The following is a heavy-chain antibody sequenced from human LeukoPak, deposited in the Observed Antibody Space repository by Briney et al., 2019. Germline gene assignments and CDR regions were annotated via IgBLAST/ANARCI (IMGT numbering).Heavy chain of an antibody. CDR2: INPNSGGT. CDR3: AILTGSSSGPYYYYYYGMDV. D-gene: IGHD3-9*01. CDR1: GYTFTSYG. Sequence: ASVKVSCKASGYTFTSYGISWVRQAPGQGLEWMGWINPNSGGTNYAQKFQGRVTMTRDTSISTAYMELSRLRSDDTAVYYCAILTGSSSGPYYYYYYGMDVWGQGTTVTVSS. V-gene: IGHV1-2*02. J-gene: IGHJ6*02.